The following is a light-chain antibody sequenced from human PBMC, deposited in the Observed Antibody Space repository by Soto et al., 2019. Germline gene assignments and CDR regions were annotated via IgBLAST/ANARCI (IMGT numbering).Light chain of an antibody. V-gene: IGKV1-9*01. J-gene: IGKJ5*01. CDR1: QGISSY. Sequence: IRLTQSPSSLSASVGDRVTITCRASQGISSYLAWYQQKPGKAPNLLIYGASTLEGGIPFRFSGSGSGTDFTLTISSLQPEDFATYYCQQLNTYPVTFGQGTRLEIK. CDR2: GAS. CDR3: QQLNTYPVT.